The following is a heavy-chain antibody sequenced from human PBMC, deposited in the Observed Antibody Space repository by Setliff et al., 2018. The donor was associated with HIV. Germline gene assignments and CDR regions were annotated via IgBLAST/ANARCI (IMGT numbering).Heavy chain of an antibody. CDR3: VHVSFYREVYFDA. CDR1: GFSLASSGVG. V-gene: IGHV2-5*02. Sequence: TLTLTCTVSGFSLASSGVGVGWVRQPPGEGLEWLALIYWDDDVRYNPSLKSRLTITKDTSKNQVDLTMSNMDPVDTATYFCVHVSFYREVYFDAWGQGILVTVSS. J-gene: IGHJ4*01. D-gene: IGHD3-3*01. CDR2: IYWDDDV.